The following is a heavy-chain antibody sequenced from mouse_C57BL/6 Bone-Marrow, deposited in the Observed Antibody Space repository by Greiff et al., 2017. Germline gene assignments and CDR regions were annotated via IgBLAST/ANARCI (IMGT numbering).Heavy chain of an antibody. D-gene: IGHD4-1*01. V-gene: IGHV1-82*01. CDR3: ARELGRGGFDY. CDR1: GYAFSSSW. J-gene: IGHJ2*01. Sequence: QVQLQQSGPELVKPGASVKISCKASGYAFSSSWMNWVKQRPGKGLEWIGRIYPGDGDTNYNGKFKGKATLTADKSSSTAYMQLSSLTSEDSAVYFCARELGRGGFDYWGQGTTLTVSS. CDR2: IYPGDGDT.